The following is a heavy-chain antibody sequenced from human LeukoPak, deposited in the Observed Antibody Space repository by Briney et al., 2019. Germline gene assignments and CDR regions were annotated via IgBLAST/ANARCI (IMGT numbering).Heavy chain of an antibody. CDR3: AREQLGEVYFDY. V-gene: IGHV3-30-3*01. CDR1: GFTFDIYG. CDR2: ISKDGNIQ. Sequence: GGPLRLSCAASGFTFDIYGMHWVRQAPGKGLEWVAVISKDGNIQYYADSVKGRFIISRDNSKATLSVQMNSLRAEDTAVYYCAREQLGEVYFDYWGQGTLVTVSS. D-gene: IGHD3-16*01. J-gene: IGHJ4*02.